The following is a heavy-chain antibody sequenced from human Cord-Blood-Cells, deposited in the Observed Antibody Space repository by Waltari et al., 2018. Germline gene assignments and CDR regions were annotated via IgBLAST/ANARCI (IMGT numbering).Heavy chain of an antibody. J-gene: IGHJ4*02. Sequence: QVQLVQSGAEVKKPGASVKVSCKVSGYTLTELSMHWVRQAPGKGLEWMGGFDPEDGETIYGQEFQGRVTMTEDTSTDTAYMELSSLRSEDTAVYYCATAPKGLLFSMGYFDYWGQGTLVTVSS. CDR1: GYTLTELS. CDR3: ATAPKGLLFSMGYFDY. D-gene: IGHD3-10*01. CDR2: FDPEDGET. V-gene: IGHV1-24*01.